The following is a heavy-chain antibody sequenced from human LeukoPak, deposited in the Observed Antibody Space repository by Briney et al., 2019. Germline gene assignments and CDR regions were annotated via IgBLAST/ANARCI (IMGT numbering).Heavy chain of an antibody. CDR2: INHSGST. D-gene: IGHD6-13*01. V-gene: IGHV4-34*01. CDR3: ARARVGYSSSWYYRY. J-gene: IGHJ4*02. CDR1: GGSISSYY. Sequence: SETLSLTCTVSGGSISSYYWSWIRQPPGKGLEWIGEINHSGSTNYNPSLKSRVTISVDTSKNQFSLKLSSVTAADTAVYYCARARVGYSSSWYYRYWGQGTLVTVSS.